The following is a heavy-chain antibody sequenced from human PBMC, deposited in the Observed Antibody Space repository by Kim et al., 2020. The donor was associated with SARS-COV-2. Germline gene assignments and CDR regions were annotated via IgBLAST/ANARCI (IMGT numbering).Heavy chain of an antibody. J-gene: IGHJ4*02. CDR1: GGSVSSSSNY. CDR2: IFYTGST. V-gene: IGHV4-61*01. CDR3: ARDRWELLD. Sequence: SETLSLTCTVSGGSVSSSSNYWSWIRQPPGKGLQWIGYIFYTGSTTYYNPSLKSRVSISVDTSKNQLSLKLTSVTAADTAVYYCARDRWELLDWGQGTL. D-gene: IGHD1-26*01.